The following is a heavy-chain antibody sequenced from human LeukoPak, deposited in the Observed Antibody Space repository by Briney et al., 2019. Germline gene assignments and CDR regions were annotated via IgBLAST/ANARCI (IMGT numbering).Heavy chain of an antibody. CDR2: IIPILGIA. CDR3: ARDGQPIVVVPAAIWFDP. V-gene: IGHV1-69*04. CDR1: EGIFSSYA. Sequence: ASVKVSCKASEGIFSSYAISWVRQAPGQGLEWMGRIIPILGIANYAQKFQGRVTITADKSTSTAYMELSSLRSEDTAVYYCARDGQPIVVVPAAIWFDPWGQGTLVTVSS. D-gene: IGHD2-2*01. J-gene: IGHJ5*02.